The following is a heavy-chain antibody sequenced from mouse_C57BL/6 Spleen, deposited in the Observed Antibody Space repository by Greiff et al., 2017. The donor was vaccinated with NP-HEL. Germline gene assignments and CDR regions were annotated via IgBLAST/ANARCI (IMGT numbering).Heavy chain of an antibody. CDR1: GYTFTSYW. CDR2: IDPSDSYT. D-gene: IGHD1-1*02. V-gene: IGHV1-69*01. Sequence: VQLQQSGAELVMPGASVKLSCKASGYTFTSYWMHWVKQRPGQGLEWIGEIDPSDSYTNYNQKFEGKSTLTVDKSSSTAYMQLSSLTSEDSAGYYCARVTTVVFAYWGQGTLVTVSA. J-gene: IGHJ3*01. CDR3: ARVTTVVFAY.